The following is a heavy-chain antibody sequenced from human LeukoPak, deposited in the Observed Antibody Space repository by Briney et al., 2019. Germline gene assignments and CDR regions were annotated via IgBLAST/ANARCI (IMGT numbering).Heavy chain of an antibody. D-gene: IGHD3-10*02. J-gene: IGHJ6*04. CDR1: GFTFSDYY. V-gene: IGHV3-11*04. CDR3: AELGITMIGGV. Sequence: GGSLRLPCAASGFTFSDYYMAWIRQAPGKGLEWVSYISSSSSTIYYADSVKGRFTISRDNAKNSLYLQMNSLRAEDTAVYYCAELGITMIGGVWGKGTTVTISS. CDR2: ISSSSSTI.